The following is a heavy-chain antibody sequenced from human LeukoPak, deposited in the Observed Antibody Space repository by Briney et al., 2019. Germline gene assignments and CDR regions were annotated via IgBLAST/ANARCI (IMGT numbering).Heavy chain of an antibody. CDR1: GGSFSGYY. J-gene: IGHJ6*02. CDR2: INHSGST. CDR3: ARGGGYDNLTGADYYYYGMDV. V-gene: IGHV4-34*01. D-gene: IGHD3-9*01. Sequence: SETLSLTCAVYGGSFSGYYWSWIRQPPGKGLEWIGEINHSGSTNYNPSLKSRVTISVDTSRNQFSLKLSSVTAADTAVYYCARGGGYDNLTGADYYYYGMDVWGQGTTVTVSS.